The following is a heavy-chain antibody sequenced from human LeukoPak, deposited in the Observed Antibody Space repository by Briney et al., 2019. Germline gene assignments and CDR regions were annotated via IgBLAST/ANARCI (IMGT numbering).Heavy chain of an antibody. D-gene: IGHD3-10*01. Sequence: SETLSLTCTVSGGSISSYYWSWIRQSPGKGLECIGYIHYTGSTNYNPSLRSRVTISVETSKNQFSLKLKSVTAADTAVYYCARGGYYGSGNDFRFDPWGQGTLVTVSS. CDR3: ARGGYYGSGNDFRFDP. V-gene: IGHV4-59*01. J-gene: IGHJ5*02. CDR2: IHYTGST. CDR1: GGSISSYY.